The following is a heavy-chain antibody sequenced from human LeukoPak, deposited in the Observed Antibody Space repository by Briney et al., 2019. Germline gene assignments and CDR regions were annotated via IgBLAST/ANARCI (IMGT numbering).Heavy chain of an antibody. V-gene: IGHV1-18*01. D-gene: IGHD6-19*01. CDR3: ARDQGGSSGWYGYYGGYYGMDV. J-gene: IGHJ6*02. CDR2: ISAYNGNT. Sequence: ASVKVSCKASGYTFTSYGISWVRQAPGQGLEWMGWISAYNGNTNYAQKLQGRVTMTTDTSTSTAYMELRSLRSDDTAVYYCARDQGGSSGWYGYYGGYYGMDVWGQGTTVTVSS. CDR1: GYTFTSYG.